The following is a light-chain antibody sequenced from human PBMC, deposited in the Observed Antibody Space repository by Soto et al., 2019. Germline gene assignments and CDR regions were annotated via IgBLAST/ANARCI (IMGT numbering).Light chain of an antibody. CDR3: QQRSNWPAT. Sequence: EIVMTQSPATLSVSPGERATLSCRASQSVSSNLAWYQQKPGQAPRLLIYGASTRATGIPARVSGSGSGTDFTLTISSLEPEDFAVYYCQQRSNWPATFGGGTKVDI. CDR1: QSVSSN. V-gene: IGKV3-15*01. CDR2: GAS. J-gene: IGKJ4*01.